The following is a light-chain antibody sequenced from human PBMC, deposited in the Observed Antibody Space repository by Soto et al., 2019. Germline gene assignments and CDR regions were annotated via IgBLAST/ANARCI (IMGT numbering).Light chain of an antibody. J-gene: IGLJ3*02. Sequence: QSVLTQPPSASGTPGQRVIISCSGSSSNIGSNAVSWYQHFPGTAPKVLIYSDDQRPSGVPDRFSGSKSGTSASLAISGLQAEDEADYFCAAWGDSLNTWVFGGGTQLTVL. CDR1: SSNIGSNA. CDR2: SDD. V-gene: IGLV1-44*01. CDR3: AAWGDSLNTWV.